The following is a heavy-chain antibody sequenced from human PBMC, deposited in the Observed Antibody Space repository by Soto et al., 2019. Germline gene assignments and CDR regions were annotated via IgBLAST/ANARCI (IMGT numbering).Heavy chain of an antibody. D-gene: IGHD1-20*01. J-gene: IGHJ6*02. Sequence: QVQLVESGGGVVQPGRSLRLSCAASGFTFSSYDMHWVRQAPGKGLEWVAAISYDGSNKYYADSVKGRFTISRDNFKNTLYLQMNSLRAEDTAVYNCAKDLGFGMDNWNYGMDVWGQGTTVTVSS. CDR2: ISYDGSNK. CDR1: GFTFSSYD. V-gene: IGHV3-30*18. CDR3: AKDLGFGMDNWNYGMDV.